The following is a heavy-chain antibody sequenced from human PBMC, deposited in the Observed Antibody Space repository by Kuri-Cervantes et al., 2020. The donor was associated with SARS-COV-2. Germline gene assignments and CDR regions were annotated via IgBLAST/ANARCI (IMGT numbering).Heavy chain of an antibody. CDR3: ASYSERTMDV. D-gene: IGHD6-13*01. CDR1: GFTFSDYY. V-gene: IGHV3-11*06. J-gene: IGHJ6*04. Sequence: GESLKISCAASGFTFSDYYMSWIRQAPGKGLEWVSSISSSSSYIYYADSVKGRFTISRDNAKNSLYLQMNSLRAEDTAVYYCASYSERTMDVWGKGTTVTVSS. CDR2: ISSSSSYI.